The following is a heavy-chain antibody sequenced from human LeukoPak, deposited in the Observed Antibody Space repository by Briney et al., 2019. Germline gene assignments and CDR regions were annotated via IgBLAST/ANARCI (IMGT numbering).Heavy chain of an antibody. J-gene: IGHJ4*02. CDR2: IIPIFGTA. D-gene: IGHD3-10*01. CDR3: ARSGSGSYQAYYFDY. Sequence: ASVKVSCKASGGTFSSYAISWVRQAPGQGLEWMGGIIPIFGTANYAQKFQGRVTITADESTSTAYMELSSLRSEDTAVYYCARSGSGSYQAYYFDYWGQGTLVTVSS. CDR1: GGTFSSYA. V-gene: IGHV1-69*13.